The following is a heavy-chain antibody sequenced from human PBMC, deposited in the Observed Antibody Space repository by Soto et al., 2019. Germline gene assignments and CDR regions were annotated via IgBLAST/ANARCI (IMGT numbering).Heavy chain of an antibody. CDR3: ARVSLRYFGWPSSGYFDY. D-gene: IGHD3-9*01. J-gene: IGHJ4*02. CDR1: GYTFTSYY. Sequence: QVQLVQSGAEVKKPGASVKVSCKASGYTFTSYYMHWVRQAPGQGLEWMGIINPSGGSTSYAQKFPGRVTMTRDTSTSTVYMELSRLRSEDTAVYYCARVSLRYFGWPSSGYFDYWGQGTLVTVSS. V-gene: IGHV1-46*01. CDR2: INPSGGST.